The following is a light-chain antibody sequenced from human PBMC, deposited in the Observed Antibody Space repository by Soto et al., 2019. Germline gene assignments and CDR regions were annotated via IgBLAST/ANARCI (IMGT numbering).Light chain of an antibody. CDR3: AAWDDSLSGRGV. CDR2: GND. Sequence: QSVLSQPPSASGTLGQRVTISCSGSSSNIGTHSVHWYQQLPGTAPKLLIYGNDQRPSGVPDRFSGSKSGTSASLAISGLQSEDEADYYCAAWDDSLSGRGVFGGGTKLTVL. CDR1: SSNIGTHS. J-gene: IGLJ2*01. V-gene: IGLV1-44*01.